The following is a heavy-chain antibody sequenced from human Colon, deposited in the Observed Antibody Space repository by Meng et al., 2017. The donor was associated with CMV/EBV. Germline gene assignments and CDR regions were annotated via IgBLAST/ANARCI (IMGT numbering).Heavy chain of an antibody. CDR3: ASRAVAGGI. CDR1: GFTFSSYS. Sequence: GTLSLTCAASGFTFSSYSMNWVRQAPGKGLEWVSSISSSSSYIYYADSVKGRFTISRDNAKNSLYLQMNSLRAEDTAVYYCASRAVAGGIWGQGTMVTVSS. CDR2: ISSSSSYI. J-gene: IGHJ3*02. V-gene: IGHV3-21*01. D-gene: IGHD6-19*01.